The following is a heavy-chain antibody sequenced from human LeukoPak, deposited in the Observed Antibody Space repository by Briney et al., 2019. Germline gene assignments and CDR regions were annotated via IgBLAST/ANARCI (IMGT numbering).Heavy chain of an antibody. J-gene: IGHJ4*02. V-gene: IGHV3-23*01. Sequence: PGGSLRLSCAASGFTFSYNGMTWVRQAPGKGMEWVTGISDGGDTTYDAGSVKGRFTVSRDNSKNILYLQMNSLRAEDTAIYYCAKTQGFFDHWGQGSLVTVSS. CDR2: ISDGGDTT. CDR3: AKTQGFFDH. CDR1: GFTFSYNG.